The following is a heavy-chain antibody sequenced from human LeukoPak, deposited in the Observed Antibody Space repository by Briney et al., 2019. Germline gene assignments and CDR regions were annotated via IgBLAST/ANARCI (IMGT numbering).Heavy chain of an antibody. J-gene: IGHJ5*02. CDR1: GFTFSSYG. Sequence: GGSLRLSCAASGFTFSSYGMSWVRQAPGKGLEWVSAISGSGGSTYYADSVKGRFTISRDNSKNTLYLQMNSLRAEDTAVYYCAKISRSYYGSGSYLNPWGQGTLVTVSS. CDR3: AKISRSYYGSGSYLNP. D-gene: IGHD3-10*01. CDR2: ISGSGGST. V-gene: IGHV3-23*01.